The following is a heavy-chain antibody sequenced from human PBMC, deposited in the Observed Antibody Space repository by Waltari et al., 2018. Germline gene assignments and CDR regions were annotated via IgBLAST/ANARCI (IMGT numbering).Heavy chain of an antibody. CDR2: ASFGWSTT. CDR1: GFSLSHFG. J-gene: IGHJ5*02. CDR3: AKDAFGNTYLDH. D-gene: IGHD3-10*01. V-gene: IGHV3-30*18. Sequence: QVQLVESGGGVVQHGMSLRLSCAASGFSLSHFGMHWVRQAPGKGLGWLALASFGWSTTYYAASVRGRFTISRDNSKNTLYLDINTLRVDDTAIYYCAKDAFGNTYLDHWGQGTLVTVSS.